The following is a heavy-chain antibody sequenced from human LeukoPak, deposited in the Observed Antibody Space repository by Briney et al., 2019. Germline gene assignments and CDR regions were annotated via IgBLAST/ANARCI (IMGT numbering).Heavy chain of an antibody. CDR2: IYYSGST. V-gene: IGHV4-39*01. D-gene: IGHD3-10*01. CDR3: ARQGPGSSDFDY. Sequence: SETLSLTCTASGGSISSSSYYWGWIRQPPGKGLEWIGSIYYSGSTYYNPSLKSRVTISVDTSKNQFSLKLSSVTAADTAVYYCARQGPGSSDFDYWGQGTLVTVSS. J-gene: IGHJ4*02. CDR1: GGSISSSSYY.